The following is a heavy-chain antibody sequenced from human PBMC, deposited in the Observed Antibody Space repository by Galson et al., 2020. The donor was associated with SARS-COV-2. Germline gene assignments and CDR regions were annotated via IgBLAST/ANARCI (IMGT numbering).Heavy chain of an antibody. D-gene: IGHD3-22*01. CDR1: GFTFSSYA. CDR3: AKVPPYYYDSSENAFDI. V-gene: IGHV3-23*01. CDR2: ISGSGGST. Sequence: GESLKISCAASGFTFSSYAMSWVRQAPGKGLEWVSAISGSGGSTYYADSVKGRFTISRDNSKNTLYLQMNSLRAEDTAVYYCAKVPPYYYDSSENAFDIWGQGTMVTVSS. J-gene: IGHJ3*02.